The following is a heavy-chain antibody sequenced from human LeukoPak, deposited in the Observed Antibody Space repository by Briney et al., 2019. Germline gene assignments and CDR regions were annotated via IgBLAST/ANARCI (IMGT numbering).Heavy chain of an antibody. CDR2: IYYSGST. D-gene: IGHD2-2*01. J-gene: IGHJ6*03. V-gene: IGHV4-59*01. CDR1: GGSISSYY. Sequence: SETLSLTCTVSGGSISSYYWSWIRQPSGKGLEWIGYIYYSGSTNYNPSLKSRVTISVDTSKNQFSLKLSSVTAADTAVYYCARAGYCSSTSCSAYYYYYYMDVWGKGTTVTVSS. CDR3: ARAGYCSSTSCSAYYYYYYMDV.